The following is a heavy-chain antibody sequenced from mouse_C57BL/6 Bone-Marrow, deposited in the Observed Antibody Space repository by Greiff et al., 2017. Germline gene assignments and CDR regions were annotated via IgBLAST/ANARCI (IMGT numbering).Heavy chain of an antibody. J-gene: IGHJ2*01. CDR1: GFTFSSYA. CDR3: ARARYGTTVVDPYYFDY. V-gene: IGHV5-4*03. D-gene: IGHD1-1*01. Sequence: EVMLVESGGGLVKPGGSLKLSCTASGFTFSSYAMSWVRQTPEKRLEWVATISDGGSYTYYPDNVKGRVTISRDNAKNNLYLQMSHLKSEDTAMYYCARARYGTTVVDPYYFDYWGQGTTLTVSS. CDR2: ISDGGSYT.